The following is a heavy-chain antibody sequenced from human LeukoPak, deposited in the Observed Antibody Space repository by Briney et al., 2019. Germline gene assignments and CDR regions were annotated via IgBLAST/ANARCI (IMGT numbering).Heavy chain of an antibody. D-gene: IGHD5-18*01. V-gene: IGHV3-7*01. CDR3: ARDRGYGFYY. CDR2: IKKDGSEK. Sequence: PGGSLRLSYAASGFTFSSYWMSWVRQAQGKGLEWVANIKKDGSEKYYVDSVKGRYTISRDNAKNSLYLQMNSLRAEDTAVYYCARDRGYGFYYWGQGTLVTVSS. CDR1: GFTFSSYW. J-gene: IGHJ4*02.